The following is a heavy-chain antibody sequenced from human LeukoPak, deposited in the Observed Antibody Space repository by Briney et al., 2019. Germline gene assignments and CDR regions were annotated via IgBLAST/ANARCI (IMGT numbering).Heavy chain of an antibody. J-gene: IGHJ5*02. CDR3: VVHIVVKEVIPGS. D-gene: IGHD2-21*01. CDR2: VYTSGTT. V-gene: IGHV4-4*07. CDR1: GGSISSYY. Sequence: SETLSLTCTVSGGSISSYYWSWIRQPAGKGLEWIGRVYTSGTTNYNPSLKSRVTMSVDTSKNQFSLKLSSVTAADTAVYYCVVHIVVKEVIPGSWGQGTLVTVSS.